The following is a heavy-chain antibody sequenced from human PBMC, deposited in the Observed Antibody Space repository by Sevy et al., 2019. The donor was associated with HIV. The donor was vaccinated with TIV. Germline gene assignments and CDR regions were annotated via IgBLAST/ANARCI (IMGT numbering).Heavy chain of an antibody. V-gene: IGHV4-39*01. CDR2: LYYSGTT. CDR3: AKFCSGDNSYFPSDS. CDR1: GDTIVMFNYY. J-gene: IGHJ4*02. D-gene: IGHD2-15*01. Sequence: SETLSLTCSVSGDTIVMFNYYWVWVRQPPGKGLVWIVNLYYSGTTYYNSFLKGRITFTVDTAKTEFSLNLRSVAAADTAVYYCAKFCSGDNSYFPSDSWGQGTLVTVSS.